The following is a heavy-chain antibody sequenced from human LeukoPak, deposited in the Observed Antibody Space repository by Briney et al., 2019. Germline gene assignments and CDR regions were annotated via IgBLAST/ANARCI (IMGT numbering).Heavy chain of an antibody. CDR1: GFTFSSYW. CDR3: ARFESREDFWSGDRLWYFDY. Sequence: GGSLRLSCAASGFTFSSYWMSWVRQASGKGLEWVANIKQDGSEKYYVDSVKGRFTISRDNAKNSLYLQMNSLRAEDTAVYYCARFESREDFWSGDRLWYFDYWGQGTLVTVSS. D-gene: IGHD3-3*01. CDR2: IKQDGSEK. J-gene: IGHJ4*02. V-gene: IGHV3-7*01.